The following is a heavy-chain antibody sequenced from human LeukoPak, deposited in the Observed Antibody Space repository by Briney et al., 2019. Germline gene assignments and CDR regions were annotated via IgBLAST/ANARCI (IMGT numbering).Heavy chain of an antibody. CDR2: INHSGST. CDR3: ARSGYSYGWYFDL. Sequence: SETPSLTCAVYGGSFSGYYWSWIRQPPGKGLEWIGEINHSGSTNYNPSLKSRVTISVDTSKNQFSLKLSSVTAADTAVYYCARSGYSYGWYFDLWGRGTLVTVSS. D-gene: IGHD5-18*01. CDR1: GGSFSGYY. J-gene: IGHJ2*01. V-gene: IGHV4-34*01.